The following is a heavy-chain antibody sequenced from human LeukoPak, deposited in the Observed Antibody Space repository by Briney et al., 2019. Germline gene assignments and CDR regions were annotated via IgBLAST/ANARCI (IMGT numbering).Heavy chain of an antibody. Sequence: SGGSLRLSCAASGFTFSDYYMSWIRQAPGKGLEWVSYISSSGSTIYYADSVKGRFTISRDNAENSLYLQMNSLRAEDTAVYFCARDLVAATGLDSWGQGTLVTVSS. CDR1: GFTFSDYY. J-gene: IGHJ4*02. CDR3: ARDLVAATGLDS. CDR2: ISSSGSTI. V-gene: IGHV3-11*01. D-gene: IGHD6-13*01.